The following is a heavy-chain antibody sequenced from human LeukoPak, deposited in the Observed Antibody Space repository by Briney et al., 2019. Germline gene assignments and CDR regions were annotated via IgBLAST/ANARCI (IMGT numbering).Heavy chain of an antibody. CDR2: TPSDLNVK. CDR1: GFTFSNYA. V-gene: IGHV3-30-3*01. Sequence: GGSLRLSCAASGFTFSNYAIHWVRQAPGKGLEWVAVTPSDLNVKLYADSVKGRFTISRDNSRSTLYLQMNSLRPEDTAIYYCAREGYYGSGSPPSLYFDYWGQGTLVTVSS. CDR3: AREGYYGSGSPPSLYFDY. D-gene: IGHD3-10*01. J-gene: IGHJ4*02.